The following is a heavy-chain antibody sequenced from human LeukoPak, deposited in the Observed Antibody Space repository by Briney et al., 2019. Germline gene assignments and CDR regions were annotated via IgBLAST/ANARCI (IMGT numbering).Heavy chain of an antibody. CDR3: ARSKSDYYNGMDV. Sequence: GESLKISCKGSGYTFTRYWIGWVRQMPGRGLEWMGIIYCGDSDTRYSPSFQGQVTISADKSISTAYLQWSSLKASDTAMYYCARSKSDYYNGMDVWGHGTTVTVSS. CDR1: GYTFTRYW. CDR2: IYCGDSDT. J-gene: IGHJ6*02. V-gene: IGHV5-51*01.